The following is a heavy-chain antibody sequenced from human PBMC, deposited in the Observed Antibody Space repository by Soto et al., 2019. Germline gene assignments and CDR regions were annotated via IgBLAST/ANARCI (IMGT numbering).Heavy chain of an antibody. V-gene: IGHV4-61*03. D-gene: IGHD2-8*02. J-gene: IGHJ2*01. Sequence: PSETLSLTCTVSGGSIRVQSYYWTWIRQTPGKGLEWIGNVHHTGNTNYNASLKSRVTISLDTSNSDFSLHLTSVTAADTAVYYCARDVRPPGLAYFDLWGPGTLVTVSS. CDR2: VHHTGNT. CDR1: GGSIRVQSYY. CDR3: ARDVRPPGLAYFDL.